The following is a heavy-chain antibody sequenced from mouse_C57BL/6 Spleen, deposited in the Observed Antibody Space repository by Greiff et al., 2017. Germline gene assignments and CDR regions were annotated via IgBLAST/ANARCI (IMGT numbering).Heavy chain of an antibody. CDR3: ARYFDV. Sequence: EVKLVESGGGLVKPGGSLKLSCAASGFTFSDYGMHWVRQAPEKGLEWVAYISSGSSTIYYADPVKGRFTISRDNAKNTLFLQMTSLRSEDTAMYYCARYFDVWGTGTTVTVSS. J-gene: IGHJ1*03. CDR2: ISSGSSTI. V-gene: IGHV5-17*01. CDR1: GFTFSDYG.